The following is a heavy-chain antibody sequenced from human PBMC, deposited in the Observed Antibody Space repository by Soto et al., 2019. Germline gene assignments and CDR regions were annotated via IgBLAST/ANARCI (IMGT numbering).Heavy chain of an antibody. CDR2: ISGSGGST. CDR3: AKVTPVCSSTSCPFLN. CDR1: GFTFSTYA. Sequence: GGSLRLSCAASGFTFSTYAMSWVRQTPGRGLEWVSAISGSGGSTYYADSVKGRVTISRDNSKKTLYLQMNSLRAEDTAVYYCAKVTPVCSSTSCPFLNWGQGTLVTVSS. D-gene: IGHD2-2*01. J-gene: IGHJ4*02. V-gene: IGHV3-23*01.